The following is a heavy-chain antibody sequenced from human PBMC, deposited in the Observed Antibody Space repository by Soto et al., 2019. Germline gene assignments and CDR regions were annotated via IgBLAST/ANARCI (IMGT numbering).Heavy chain of an antibody. CDR1: GFTFSGNA. CDR2: ITNTGGDT. Sequence: GGSLRLSCAASGFTFSGNAMSWVRQAPGKGLEWVSVITNTGGDTVYADSVKGRFTMSRDNSKNILCLQMTNLRAEDTAIYYCARASGESYPGSRVFDSWGQGTRVTVSS. CDR3: ARASGESYPGSRVFDS. V-gene: IGHV3-23*01. J-gene: IGHJ4*02. D-gene: IGHD3-10*01.